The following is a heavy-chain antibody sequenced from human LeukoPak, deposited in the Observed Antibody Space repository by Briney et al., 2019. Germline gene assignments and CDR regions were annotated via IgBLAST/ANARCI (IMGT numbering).Heavy chain of an antibody. D-gene: IGHD6-6*01. Sequence: SETLSLTCTVSGGSISNYYWSWIRQPAGKGLEWIGRIYTTGSTNYNPSLKSRVAMSVDTSKNQFSLKLTSVTAADTAIYYCARVNIAARQLDYWGQGTLVTVSS. CDR1: GGSISNYY. CDR3: ARVNIAARQLDY. CDR2: IYTTGST. V-gene: IGHV4-4*07. J-gene: IGHJ4*02.